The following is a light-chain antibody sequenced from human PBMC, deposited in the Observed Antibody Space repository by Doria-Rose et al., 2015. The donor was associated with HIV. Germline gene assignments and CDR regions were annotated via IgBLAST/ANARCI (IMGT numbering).Light chain of an antibody. CDR1: QSLLYTSKNY. CDR2: WAS. CDR3: QQYYDTPS. Sequence: DIRMTQSPESLGMSLGERATLNCKSNQSLLYTSKNYLAWYQQKPGQPPKSVIYWASTRQYGVPARFSGSRSWTDFTLTISSLEAEDVAVYYCQQYYDTPSFGPGTTVDIK. V-gene: IGKV4-1*01. J-gene: IGKJ3*01.